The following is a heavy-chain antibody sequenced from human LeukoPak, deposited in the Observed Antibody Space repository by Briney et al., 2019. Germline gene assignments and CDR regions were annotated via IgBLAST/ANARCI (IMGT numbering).Heavy chain of an antibody. V-gene: IGHV4-34*01. D-gene: IGHD1-26*01. CDR1: GGSFSGYY. Sequence: SETLSLMCAVYGGSFSGYYWSWIRQPPGKGLEWIGEINHSGSPNYHPSLKTRVTISVDTSKNQFSLKLSSVTAADTAVYYCARMSYFDALTSFTSWGQGTLVTVSS. J-gene: IGHJ4*02. CDR2: INHSGSP. CDR3: ARMSYFDALTSFTS.